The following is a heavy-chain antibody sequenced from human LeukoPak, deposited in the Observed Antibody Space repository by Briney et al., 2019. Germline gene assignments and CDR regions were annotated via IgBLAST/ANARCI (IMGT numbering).Heavy chain of an antibody. J-gene: IGHJ6*02. V-gene: IGHV3-74*01. CDR2: ISTDRSST. CDR1: GFTFSNYW. Sequence: PGGSLRLSCAASGFTFSNYWMHWVRHAPGKGLVWVSRISTDRSSTGYADSVKGRFTISRDNAKNTPYLQMNSLRAEDTAVFYCARDGNGLAVWGQGTTVTVSS. CDR3: ARDGNGLAV.